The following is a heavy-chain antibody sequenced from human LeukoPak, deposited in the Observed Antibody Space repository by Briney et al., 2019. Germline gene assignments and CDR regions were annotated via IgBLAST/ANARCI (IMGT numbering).Heavy chain of an antibody. J-gene: IGHJ6*03. V-gene: IGHV3-43D*03. Sequence: GGSLRLSCAASGFTFDDYAMHWVRQAPGKGLEWVSLISWDGGSTYYADSVKGRFTISRDNSKNSLYLQMNSLRAEDTALYYCAKSLNYYDSKGDYMDVWGKGTTVTVSS. CDR3: AKSLNYYDSKGDYMDV. D-gene: IGHD3-22*01. CDR2: ISWDGGST. CDR1: GFTFDDYA.